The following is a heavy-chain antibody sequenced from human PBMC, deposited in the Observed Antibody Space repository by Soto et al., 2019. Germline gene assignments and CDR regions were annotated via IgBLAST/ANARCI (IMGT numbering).Heavy chain of an antibody. Sequence: SETLSLTCTVSGDSISSGGYCWSWIRQHPGKGLEWIGYIYYSGTTYYNPSLESRVTISADTSENQFSLKVNSVTVADTAVYYCASTYYTGSSGPFDYWGQGTLVTVS. CDR2: IYYSGTT. CDR1: GDSISSGGYC. J-gene: IGHJ4*02. V-gene: IGHV4-31*03. D-gene: IGHD3-22*01. CDR3: ASTYYTGSSGPFDY.